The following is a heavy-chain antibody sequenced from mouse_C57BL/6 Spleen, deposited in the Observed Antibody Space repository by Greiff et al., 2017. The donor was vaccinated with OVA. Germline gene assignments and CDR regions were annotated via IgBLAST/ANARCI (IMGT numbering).Heavy chain of an antibody. CDR2: ISSGGDYI. Sequence: EVKLVESGEGLVKPGGSLKLSCAASGFTFSSYAMSWVRQTPEKRLEWVAYISSGGDYIYYADTVKGRFTISRDNARNTLYLQMSSLKSEDTAMYYCTRDLSLDYFDYWGQGTTLTVSS. CDR3: TRDLSLDYFDY. CDR1: GFTFSSYA. V-gene: IGHV5-9-1*02. D-gene: IGHD6-2*01. J-gene: IGHJ2*01.